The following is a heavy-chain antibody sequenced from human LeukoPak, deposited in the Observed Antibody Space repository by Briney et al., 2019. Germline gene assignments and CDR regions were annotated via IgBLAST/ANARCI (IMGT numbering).Heavy chain of an antibody. CDR3: ARVGSGSFDY. D-gene: IGHD6-19*01. V-gene: IGHV4-59*01. CDR1: GGSISTYY. CDR2: SYHSGST. J-gene: IGHJ4*02. Sequence: SETLSLTCTVSGGSISTYYWSWIRRPPGKGLEWIGYSYHSGSTYCNPSLKTRVTISVDTSKNQFSLKLSSVTAADTAVYYCARVGSGSFDYWGQGTLVTVSS.